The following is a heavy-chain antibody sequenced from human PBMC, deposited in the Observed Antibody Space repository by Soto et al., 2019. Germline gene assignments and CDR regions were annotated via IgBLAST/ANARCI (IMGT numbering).Heavy chain of an antibody. Sequence: GASVKVSCKASGGTFSSYAISWVRQAPGQGLEWMGGIIPIFGTANYAQKFQGRVTITADESTSTAYMELSSLRSEDTAVYYCARFCSSWDVLRYFDCLDPWGQGTLVTVSS. CDR3: ARFCSSWDVLRYFDCLDP. CDR2: IIPIFGTA. CDR1: GGTFSSYA. J-gene: IGHJ5*02. D-gene: IGHD3-9*01. V-gene: IGHV1-69*13.